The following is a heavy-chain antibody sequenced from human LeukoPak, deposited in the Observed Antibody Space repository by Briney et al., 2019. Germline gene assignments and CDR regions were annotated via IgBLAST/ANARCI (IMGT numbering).Heavy chain of an antibody. CDR1: GFTFSSYW. CDR2: IKQGGSEK. J-gene: IGHJ4*02. V-gene: IGHV3-7*01. D-gene: IGHD2-2*01. Sequence: SGGSLRLSCAASGFTFSSYWMSWVRQAPGKGLEWVANIKQGGSEKYYVDSVKGRFTISRDNAKNSLYLQMNSLRAEDTAVYYCARVGYCSSTSCHGFEDWGQGTLVTVSS. CDR3: ARVGYCSSTSCHGFED.